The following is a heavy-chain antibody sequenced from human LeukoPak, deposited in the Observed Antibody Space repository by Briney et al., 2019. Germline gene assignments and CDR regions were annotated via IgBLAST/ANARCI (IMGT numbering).Heavy chain of an antibody. D-gene: IGHD6-13*01. CDR3: ARDWARGYSSSWYYFDY. J-gene: IGHJ4*02. CDR1: GFTFSSYT. Sequence: PGRSLRLSCAASGFTFSSYTIHWVRQAPGKGLEWVANIKQDGSEKYYVDSVKGRFTISRDNAKNSLYLQMNSLRAEDTAVYYCARDWARGYSSSWYYFDYWGQGTLVTVSS. CDR2: IKQDGSEK. V-gene: IGHV3-7*05.